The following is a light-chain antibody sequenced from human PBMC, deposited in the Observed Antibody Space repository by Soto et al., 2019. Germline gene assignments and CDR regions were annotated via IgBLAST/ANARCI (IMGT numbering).Light chain of an antibody. V-gene: IGKV3-15*01. Sequence: EIVMTQSPATLSVSPGERATLSCRASQSVSSNLAWYQQKPGQAPRLLIYGASTTATGIPAMFSGSGSGTECTLTISSLQSEDFAVYSCQQYNNWPPAYTFGQGTKLEIK. CDR3: QQYNNWPPAYT. J-gene: IGKJ2*01. CDR2: GAS. CDR1: QSVSSN.